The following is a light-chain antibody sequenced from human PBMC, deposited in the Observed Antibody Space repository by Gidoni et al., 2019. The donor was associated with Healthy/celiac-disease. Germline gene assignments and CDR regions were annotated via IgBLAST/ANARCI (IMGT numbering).Light chain of an antibody. Sequence: AIQWTQSPSSLSASVGDRVTITCRASQGISSALAWYQQKPVKAPKLLIYDASSLESGVPARFSGSGSGTDFPLTISSLQPEDFATYYCQQFNSYPMCSFGQGTKLEIK. CDR1: QGISSA. CDR3: QQFNSYPMCS. CDR2: DAS. V-gene: IGKV1-13*02. J-gene: IGKJ2*04.